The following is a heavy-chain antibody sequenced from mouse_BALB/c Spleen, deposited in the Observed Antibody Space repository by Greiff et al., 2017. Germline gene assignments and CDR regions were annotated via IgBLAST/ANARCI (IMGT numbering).Heavy chain of an antibody. V-gene: IGHV2-6-7*01. D-gene: IGHD2-1*01. Sequence: QVQLKESGPGLVAPSQSLSITCTVSGFSLTGCGVNWVRQPPGKGLEWLGMIWGDGSTDYNSALKSRLSISKDNSKSQVFLKMNSLQTDDTARYYCARDHGNYPYYAMDYWGQGTSVTVSS. J-gene: IGHJ4*01. CDR1: GFSLTGCG. CDR2: IWGDGST. CDR3: ARDHGNYPYYAMDY.